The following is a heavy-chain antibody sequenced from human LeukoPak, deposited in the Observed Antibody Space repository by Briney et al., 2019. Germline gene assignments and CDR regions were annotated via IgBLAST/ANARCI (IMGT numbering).Heavy chain of an antibody. D-gene: IGHD4-17*01. Sequence: GGSLRLSCAASGFSFRSHGMNWVRQAPGKGLEWVSGISPRGDITYYKDSVRGRFTISRDNFKNTVSLQLNSLRAEDTAMYYCAKDPMTTVTTVDSDWGQGALVTVSS. J-gene: IGHJ4*02. CDR2: ISPRGDIT. CDR3: AKDPMTTVTTVDSD. CDR1: GFSFRSHG. V-gene: IGHV3-23*01.